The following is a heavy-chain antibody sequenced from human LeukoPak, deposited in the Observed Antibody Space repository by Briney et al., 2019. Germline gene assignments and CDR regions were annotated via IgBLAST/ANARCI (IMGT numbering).Heavy chain of an antibody. CDR3: ARDVSEGFGERVIDAFDI. CDR1: GYRCITYS. Sequence: GASVKVSCKASGYRCITYSITWVRQARGQGLEWMGWISAYNGNTEYTQNLQGRVSMTTDPSTSTAYMELRSLRSDDTAVYYCARDVSEGFGERVIDAFDIWGQGTMVTVSS. CDR2: ISAYNGNT. J-gene: IGHJ3*02. D-gene: IGHD3-10*01. V-gene: IGHV1-18*01.